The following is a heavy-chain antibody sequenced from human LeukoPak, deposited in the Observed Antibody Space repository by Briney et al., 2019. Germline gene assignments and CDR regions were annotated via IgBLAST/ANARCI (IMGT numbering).Heavy chain of an antibody. CDR1: GFTFSSYW. D-gene: IGHD3-22*01. CDR2: IKQDGSEK. V-gene: IGHV3-7*01. CDR3: AREDSSGAFDI. J-gene: IGHJ3*02. Sequence: GGSLRLSCAASGFTFSSYWMSWVRQAPGKGLEWVANIKQDGSEKYYVDSVKGRFTISRDNAKNSLYLQMNSLRVEDTALYYCAREDSSGAFDIWGQGTMVTVSS.